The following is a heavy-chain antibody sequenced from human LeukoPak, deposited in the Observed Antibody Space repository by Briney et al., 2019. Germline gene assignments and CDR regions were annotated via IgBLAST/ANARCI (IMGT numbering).Heavy chain of an antibody. V-gene: IGHV4-59*01. CDR2: IYYSGST. J-gene: IGHJ4*02. D-gene: IGHD6-13*01. CDR3: ARGNTWTHAAAID. Sequence: SETLSLTCTVSGGSISSYYWSWIRQPPGKGLEWIGYIYYSGSTYYNPSLRSRVTISVDTSKNQFSLKLSSVTAADTAVYYCARGNTWTHAAAIDWGQGTLVTVSS. CDR1: GGSISSYY.